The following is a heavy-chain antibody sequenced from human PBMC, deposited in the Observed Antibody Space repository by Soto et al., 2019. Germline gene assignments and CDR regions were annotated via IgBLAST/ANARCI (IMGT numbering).Heavy chain of an antibody. D-gene: IGHD3-10*01. V-gene: IGHV3-48*02. CDR1: GFTFSSYS. Sequence: EVQLVESGGGLVQPGGSLRLSCAASGFTFSSYSMNWVRQVPGKGLEWVSYISSSSSSFIYYADSVKSRFTITRDNDNNSLYLQINSQRDEDTAVYYCARDGSGSYYSDYWGQGTLVTVSS. J-gene: IGHJ4*02. CDR2: ISSSSSSFI. CDR3: ARDGSGSYYSDY.